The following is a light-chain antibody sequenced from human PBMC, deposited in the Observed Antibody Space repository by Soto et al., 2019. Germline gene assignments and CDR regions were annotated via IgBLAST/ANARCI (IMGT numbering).Light chain of an antibody. J-gene: IGLJ2*01. CDR1: SGSIASNY. CDR2: EDN. Sequence: NFMLTQPHSVSESPGKTVTISCTRSSGSIASNYVQWYQQRPGSSPTTVIYEDNQRPSVVPDRFSGSIDSSSNSASLTISGLKTEDEADYYCQSYDSSNQVFGGGTKVTVL. V-gene: IGLV6-57*01. CDR3: QSYDSSNQV.